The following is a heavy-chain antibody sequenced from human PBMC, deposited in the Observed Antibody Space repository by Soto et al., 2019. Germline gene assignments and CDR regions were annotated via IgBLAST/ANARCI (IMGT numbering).Heavy chain of an antibody. CDR2: IYYSGST. D-gene: IGHD4-17*01. CDR1: GGYISSGAYY. CDR3: ARLDYGGDWFDP. Sequence: QVQLQESGPGLVKPSQTLSLTCTVSGGYISSGAYYWRWIRQRPGKGLEWIGYIYYSGSTYYNPSLKSRVNISVDTSKNQFSLRLSSVTAADTAVYYCARLDYGGDWFDPWGQGTLVTVSS. J-gene: IGHJ5*02. V-gene: IGHV4-31*03.